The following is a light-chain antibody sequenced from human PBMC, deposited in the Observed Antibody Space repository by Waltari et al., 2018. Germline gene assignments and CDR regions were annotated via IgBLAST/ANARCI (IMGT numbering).Light chain of an antibody. J-gene: IGKJ3*01. V-gene: IGKV3-20*01. Sequence: EIVLTQSPGILSLSPGERATLSCRASQTVSSAYLAWYQQKPGLSPRLVIYDSSSRATGIPDLFRGSGSVADFTLTISRLEPEDFAVYYCQHYGTPPFTFGPGTRVEI. CDR2: DSS. CDR3: QHYGTPPFT. CDR1: QTVSSAY.